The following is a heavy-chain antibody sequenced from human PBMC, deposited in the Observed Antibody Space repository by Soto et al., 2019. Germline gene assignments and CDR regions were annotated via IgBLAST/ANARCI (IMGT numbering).Heavy chain of an antibody. CDR1: GASISSYF. J-gene: IGHJ5*02. V-gene: IGHV4-4*07. CDR2: ISTSVTT. Sequence: SQTLSLTCTVSGASISSYFWTWIRQPAGKRLDWIGRISTSVTTNYNPYLKSRVTMSVDTSKNHFSLKLSSLTAADTAVYYCAREAGPGKWFVHWVQGNMVTVSS. CDR3: AREAGPGKWFVH. D-gene: IGHD6-19*01.